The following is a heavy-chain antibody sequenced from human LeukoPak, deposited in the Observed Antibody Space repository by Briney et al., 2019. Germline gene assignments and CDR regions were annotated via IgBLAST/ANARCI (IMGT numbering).Heavy chain of an antibody. D-gene: IGHD5-18*01. J-gene: IGHJ4*02. CDR1: GYTFTGYY. CDR3: ARGGVDTAMAPGGY. CDR2: INPNSGGT. Sequence: GASVEVSCRASGYTFTGYYMHWVRQAPGQGVEWMGWINPNSGGTNYAKKFQGRVTMTRDTSISTAYMELSRLRSDDTAVYYCARGGVDTAMAPGGYWGQGTLVTVSS. V-gene: IGHV1-2*02.